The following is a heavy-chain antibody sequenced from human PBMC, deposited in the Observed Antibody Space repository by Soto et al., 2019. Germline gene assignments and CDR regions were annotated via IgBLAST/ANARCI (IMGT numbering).Heavy chain of an antibody. D-gene: IGHD6-6*01. J-gene: IGHJ2*01. CDR3: AGGIAARPWYLDL. CDR2: ISSGSSDI. Sequence: EVQLVESGGGLVQPGGSLRLSCTASGFTFSRYSMNWVRQAPGKGLEWVSYISSGSSDIFYRDSVKGRFTISRDDAKNSLFLHMNSLRDEDTAVYFCAGGIAARPWYLDLWGRGTLVTVSS. V-gene: IGHV3-48*02. CDR1: GFTFSRYS.